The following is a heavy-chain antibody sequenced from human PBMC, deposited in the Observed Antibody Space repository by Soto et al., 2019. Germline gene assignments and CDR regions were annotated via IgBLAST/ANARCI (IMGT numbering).Heavy chain of an antibody. J-gene: IGHJ4*02. V-gene: IGHV3-48*02. Sequence: GGSLRLSCAACGFTFSSYSVNWVRQAPGRGLEWVSYISSSGSAIYYADSLKGRFAISRDNGKNSLYLQMSILRDDDTALYYCARGTMGSWSFDYWGQGTPVTVSS. CDR3: ARGTMGSWSFDY. D-gene: IGHD6-13*01. CDR2: ISSSGSAI. CDR1: GFTFSSYS.